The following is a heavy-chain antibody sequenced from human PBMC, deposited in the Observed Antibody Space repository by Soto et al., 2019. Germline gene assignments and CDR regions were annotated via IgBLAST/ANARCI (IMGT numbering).Heavy chain of an antibody. Sequence: QVQLMESGGGVVQPGRSLRLSCAASGFTFKTYGMHWVRQVPGKGLQWVAAISYDGVNKFYVDSVKGRFTVSRDNSKNTVSLDMSSLRADDSAVYYCARDRGHVEWLPRQIDYWGQGTTVTVSS. D-gene: IGHD3-3*01. CDR2: ISYDGVNK. CDR3: ARDRGHVEWLPRQIDY. J-gene: IGHJ4*02. CDR1: GFTFKTYG. V-gene: IGHV3-30*03.